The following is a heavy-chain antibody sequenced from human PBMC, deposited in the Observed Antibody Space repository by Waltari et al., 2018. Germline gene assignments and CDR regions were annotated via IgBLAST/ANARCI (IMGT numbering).Heavy chain of an antibody. V-gene: IGHV3-74*01. D-gene: IGHD3-10*01. CDR3: GRREGTVSMVRGIDL. Sequence: EVQLVESGGGLVQPGGSLRLSCAASGFTFSRSWMHWVRQAPGKGLELVSRINMDGSGPGSADSVRARFTIARDNAKNTLYLDMNSLRAEDTGLYYCGRREGTVSMVRGIDLWGQGTLVTVSS. J-gene: IGHJ4*02. CDR2: INMDGSGP. CDR1: GFTFSRSW.